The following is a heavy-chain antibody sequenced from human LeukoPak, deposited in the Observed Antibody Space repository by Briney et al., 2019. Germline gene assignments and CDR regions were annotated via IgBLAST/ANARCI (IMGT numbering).Heavy chain of an antibody. V-gene: IGHV1-2*02. CDR3: ARGGVVPAAMRAPVEFRWWFDP. CDR2: INPNSGGT. D-gene: IGHD2-2*01. Sequence: ASVKVSCKASGYTFTGYYMHWVRQAPGQGLEWMGWINPNSGGTNYAQKFQGRVTMTRDTSISTAYMELSRLRSDDTAVYYCARGGVVPAAMRAPVEFRWWFDPWGQGTLVTVSS. CDR1: GYTFTGYY. J-gene: IGHJ5*02.